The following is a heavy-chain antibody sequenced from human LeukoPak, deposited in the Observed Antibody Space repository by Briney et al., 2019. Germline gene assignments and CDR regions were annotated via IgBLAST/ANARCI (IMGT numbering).Heavy chain of an antibody. D-gene: IGHD3-3*01. CDR3: AKGRPRYYDFWSGVNWFDP. CDR2: ISGSGGST. CDR1: GFTFSSYA. Sequence: GGSLRLSCAASGFTFSSYAMSWVRQAPGKGLEWVSAISGSGGSTYYADSVKGRFTISRDNSKNTLYLQMNSLRAEDTAVYYCAKGRPRYYDFWSGVNWFDPWGQGTLVTVSS. J-gene: IGHJ5*02. V-gene: IGHV3-23*01.